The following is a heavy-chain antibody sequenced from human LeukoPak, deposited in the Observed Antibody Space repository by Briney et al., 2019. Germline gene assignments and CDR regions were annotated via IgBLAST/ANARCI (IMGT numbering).Heavy chain of an antibody. Sequence: GGSLRLSCAASGFTFSSYSMNWVRQAPGKGLEWVSSISSSSSYIYYADSVKGRFTISRDNAKNSLYLQMNSLRAEDTAVYYCARDWPPSRYDTSGAFDYWAREPWSPSPQ. V-gene: IGHV3-21*01. D-gene: IGHD3-22*01. CDR3: ARDWPPSRYDTSGAFDY. J-gene: IGHJ4*02. CDR2: ISSSSSYI. CDR1: GFTFSSYS.